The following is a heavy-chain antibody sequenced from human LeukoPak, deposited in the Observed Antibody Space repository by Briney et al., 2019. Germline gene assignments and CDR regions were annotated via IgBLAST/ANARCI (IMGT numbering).Heavy chain of an antibody. J-gene: IGHJ4*02. D-gene: IGHD3-10*01. CDR1: GFTFDDYA. V-gene: IGHV3-9*03. CDR3: AKGAFAYCYGSGSYYFDY. CDR2: ISWNSGSI. Sequence: GGSLRLSCAASGFTFDDYAMHWVRQAPGKGLEWVSGISWNSGSIGYADSVKGRFTISRDNAKNSLYLQMNSLRAEDMALYYCAKGAFAYCYGSGSYYFDYWGQGTLVTVSS.